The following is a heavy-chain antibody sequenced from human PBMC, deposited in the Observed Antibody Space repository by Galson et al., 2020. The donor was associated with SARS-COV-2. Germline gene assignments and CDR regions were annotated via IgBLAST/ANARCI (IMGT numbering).Heavy chain of an antibody. CDR1: GLTVSSNY. V-gene: IGHV3-53*01. D-gene: IGHD3-10*01. CDR3: ARDKSWFHYYYMDV. Sequence: GGSLRLSCAASGLTVSSNYMSWVRQAPGKGLEWLSVIYSGGSTYYADSVKGRFTISRDNSKNTLYLQMNSLRAEDTAVDYWARDKSWFHYYYMDVWGKGTTVTVSS. CDR2: IYSGGST. J-gene: IGHJ6*03.